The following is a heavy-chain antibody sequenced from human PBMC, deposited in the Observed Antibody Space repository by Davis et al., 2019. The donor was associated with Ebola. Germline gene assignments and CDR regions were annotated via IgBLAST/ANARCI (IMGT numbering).Heavy chain of an antibody. J-gene: IGHJ4*02. D-gene: IGHD6-13*01. Sequence: GESLKISCAASGFTFSSYGMHWVRQAPGKGLEWVAFIRYDGSNKYYADSVKGRFTISRDHSKNTLYLQMNSLRAEDTAVYYCSSSWYYFDYWGQGTLVTVSS. CDR2: IRYDGSNK. V-gene: IGHV3-30*02. CDR1: GFTFSSYG. CDR3: SSSWYYFDY.